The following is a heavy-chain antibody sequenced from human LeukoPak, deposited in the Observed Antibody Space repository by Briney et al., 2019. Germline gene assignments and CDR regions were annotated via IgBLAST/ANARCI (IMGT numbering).Heavy chain of an antibody. J-gene: IGHJ5*02. D-gene: IGHD6-25*01. CDR1: GFTVSSYG. CDR3: VRDRAEGRAWVEFDP. V-gene: IGHV3-66*02. Sequence: PGGSLRLSCAASGFTVSSYGMGWVRQAPGKGPEWVSLVYSDGVTRYADSVQGRFTISRDNSKNTVYLQMYNLRVEDTAVYHCVRDRAEGRAWVEFDPWGQGILVTVSS. CDR2: VYSDGVT.